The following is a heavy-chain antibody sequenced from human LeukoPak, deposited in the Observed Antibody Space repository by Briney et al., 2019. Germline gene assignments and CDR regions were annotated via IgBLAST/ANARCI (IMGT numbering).Heavy chain of an antibody. CDR2: IYDSGST. D-gene: IGHD1-26*01. CDR3: ARGQVGATPPAY. Sequence: SETLSLTCTVSGGSIRSSYYYWGWIRQPPGKGLEWIGSIYDSGSTYYNPSLKSRVTISVDTSKNQFSLKLSSVTAADTAVYYCARGQVGATPPAYWGQGTLVTVSS. J-gene: IGHJ4*02. V-gene: IGHV4-39*07. CDR1: GGSIRSSYYY.